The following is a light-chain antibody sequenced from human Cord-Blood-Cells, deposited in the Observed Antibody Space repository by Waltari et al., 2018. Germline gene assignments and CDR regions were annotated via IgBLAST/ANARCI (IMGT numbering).Light chain of an antibody. CDR1: NIGSKS. V-gene: IGLV3-21*01. CDR2: YDS. Sequence: SYVLTQPPSVSVAPGKTARITCGGNNIGSKSVHWYQQKPGQAPVLVIYYDSARPSGIPERFSGSNSGNTATLTISGLQAEDEADYYCCSYAGSSTWVFGGGTKLTVL. CDR3: CSYAGSSTWV. J-gene: IGLJ3*02.